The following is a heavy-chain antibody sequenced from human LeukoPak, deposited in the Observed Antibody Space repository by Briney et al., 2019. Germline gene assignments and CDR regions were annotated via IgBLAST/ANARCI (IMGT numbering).Heavy chain of an antibody. D-gene: IGHD4-11*01. J-gene: IGHJ6*03. V-gene: IGHV4-4*02. CDR2: IYHSGST. CDR1: GGSINY. Sequence: SETLSLTCTVSGGSINYWSWVRQPPGQGLEWIGEIYHSGSTNYNPSLKSRVTISVDKSKNQFSLKLSSVTAADTAVYYCARGRVTRSYYYYYMDVWGKGTTVTVSS. CDR3: ARGRVTRSYYYYYMDV.